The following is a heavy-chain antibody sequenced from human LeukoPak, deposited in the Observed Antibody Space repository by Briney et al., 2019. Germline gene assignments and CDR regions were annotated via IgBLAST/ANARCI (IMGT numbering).Heavy chain of an antibody. D-gene: IGHD3-10*01. CDR3: ASWTRYYGSGSYTYYFDY. V-gene: IGHV1-69*13. Sequence: RASVRVSCKASGGTFSSYAISWVRQAPGQGLEWMGGIIPIFGTANYAQKFQGRVTITADESTSTAYMELSSLRSEDTAVYYCASWTRYYGSGSYTYYFDYWGQGTLVTVSS. J-gene: IGHJ4*02. CDR2: IIPIFGTA. CDR1: GGTFSSYA.